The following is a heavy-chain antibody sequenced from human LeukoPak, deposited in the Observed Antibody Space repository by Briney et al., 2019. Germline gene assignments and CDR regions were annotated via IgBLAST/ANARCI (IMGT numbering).Heavy chain of an antibody. V-gene: IGHV3-21*01. J-gene: IGHJ4*02. CDR3: ATISSGWLFDY. CDR1: GFTFSSYS. Sequence: GGSLRLSCAASGFTFSSYSMNWVRQAPGKGLERVSSISSSSSYIYYADSVKGRFTVSRDNAKNSLYLQMNSLRAEDTAVYYCATISSGWLFDYWGQGTLVTVSS. CDR2: ISSSSSYI. D-gene: IGHD6-19*01.